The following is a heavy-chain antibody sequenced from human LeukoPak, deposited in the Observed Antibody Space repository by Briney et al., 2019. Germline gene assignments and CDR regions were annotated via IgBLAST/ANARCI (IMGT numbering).Heavy chain of an antibody. CDR1: GGSISSYY. CDR3: ARADSYSSGLDAFDI. D-gene: IGHD6-19*01. V-gene: IGHV4-4*07. CDR2: IYTSGSA. Sequence: SETLSLTCTVSGGSISSYYWSWIRQPAGKGLEWIGRIYTSGSANYNPSLKSRVTMSVDTSKNQFSLKLSSVTAADTAVYYCARADSYSSGLDAFDIWGQGTMVTVSS. J-gene: IGHJ3*02.